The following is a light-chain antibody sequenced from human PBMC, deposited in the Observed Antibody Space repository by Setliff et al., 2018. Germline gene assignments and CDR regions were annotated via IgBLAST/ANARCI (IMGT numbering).Light chain of an antibody. CDR3: SSYTSSSSDV. J-gene: IGLJ1*01. Sequence: QSVLTQPASVSGSPGQSITISCTGTSSDVGGYNFVSWYRQHPGKAPKVMIYEVTNRTSGVSNRFSGSKSGNTASLTISGLQAEDEADYYCSSYTSSSSDVFGAGTKVTVL. CDR2: EVT. V-gene: IGLV2-14*01. CDR1: SSDVGGYNF.